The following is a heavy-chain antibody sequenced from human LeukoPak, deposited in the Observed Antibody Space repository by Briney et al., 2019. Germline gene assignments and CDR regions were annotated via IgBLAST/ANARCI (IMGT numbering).Heavy chain of an antibody. J-gene: IGHJ4*02. CDR2: ISPSGDST. V-gene: IGHV3-23*01. Sequence: GGSLRLSCTASGFTFSSYAMSWVRQAPGKGLEWVSAISPSGDSTYYADSVKGRFTISRDNSKNTLYLQMNSLRAEDTALFYCAKNQLGGSSVTYYFDYWGQGTLVTVSS. CDR1: GFTFSSYA. D-gene: IGHD2-2*01. CDR3: AKNQLGGSSVTYYFDY.